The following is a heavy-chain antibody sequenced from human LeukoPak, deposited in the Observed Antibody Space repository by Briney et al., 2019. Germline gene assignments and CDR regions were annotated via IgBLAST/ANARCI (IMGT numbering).Heavy chain of an antibody. Sequence: PGGSLRLSCAASGFTVSSNYMSWVRQAPGKGLEWVSVIYSGGSTYYADSVKGRFTISRDNSKNTLYLQMNSLRAEDTAVYYCARDVVVVAAAGWYFDLWGRGTLVTVSS. J-gene: IGHJ2*01. CDR1: GFTVSSNY. D-gene: IGHD2-15*01. V-gene: IGHV3-53*01. CDR2: IYSGGST. CDR3: ARDVVVVAAAGWYFDL.